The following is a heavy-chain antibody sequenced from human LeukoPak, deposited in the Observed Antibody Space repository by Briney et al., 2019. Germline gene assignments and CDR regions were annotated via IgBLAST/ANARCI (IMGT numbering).Heavy chain of an antibody. CDR2: ISLDSSTM. D-gene: IGHD1-26*01. CDR3: ARDDSAGAWELLWDY. J-gene: IGHJ4*02. CDR1: GFSFSSYS. Sequence: PGGSLRLSCAASGFSFSSYSMNWVRQAPGKGLEWVSYISLDSSTMYYADSVKGRFTISRDNAKNSLYPQTNSLRDDDTAVYYCARDDSAGAWELLWDYWGQGTLVTVSS. V-gene: IGHV3-48*02.